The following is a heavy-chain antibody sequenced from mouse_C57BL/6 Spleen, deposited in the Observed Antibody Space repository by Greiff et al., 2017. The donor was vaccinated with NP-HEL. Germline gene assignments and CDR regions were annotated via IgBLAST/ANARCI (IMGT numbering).Heavy chain of an antibody. Sequence: EVPLVESGGGLVKPGGSLKLSCAASGFTFSDYGMHWVRQAPEKGLEWVAYISRGSSTTYYADTVKGRFTISRDNAKNTLFLQMTSLRSADTAMNYCARLYYAMDYWGKGTSVTVSS. CDR2: ISRGSSTT. J-gene: IGHJ4*01. V-gene: IGHV5-17*01. CDR3: ARLYYAMDY. CDR1: GFTFSDYG.